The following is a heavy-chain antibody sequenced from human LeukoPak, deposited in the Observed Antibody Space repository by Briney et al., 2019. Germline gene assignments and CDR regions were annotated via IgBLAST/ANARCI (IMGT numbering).Heavy chain of an antibody. CDR2: IYYSGST. CDR1: GVSISSYY. CDR3: ARGIVTYCGGDCSDDAFDI. V-gene: IGHV4-59*01. Sequence: SETLSLTCTVSGVSISSYYWSWIRQPPGKGLEWIGYIYYSGSTNYNPSLKSRVTISVDTSKNQFSLKLSSVTAADTAVYYCARGIVTYCGGDCSDDAFDIWGQGTMVTVSS. D-gene: IGHD2-21*02. J-gene: IGHJ3*02.